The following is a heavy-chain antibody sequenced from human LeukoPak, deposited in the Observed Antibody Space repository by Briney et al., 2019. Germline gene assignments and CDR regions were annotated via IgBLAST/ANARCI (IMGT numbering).Heavy chain of an antibody. V-gene: IGHV4-39*07. CDR1: GGSFSSSTYY. CDR2: IYYSGST. J-gene: IGHJ3*02. CDR3: ARVIGKSGAFDI. Sequence: SETLSLTCTVSGGSFSSSTYYWGWIRQPPGKGLEWIGSIYYSGSTYYNPSLKSRVTISVDTSKNQFSLKLSSVTAADTAVYYCARVIGKSGAFDIWGQGTMVTVSS. D-gene: IGHD3-16*02.